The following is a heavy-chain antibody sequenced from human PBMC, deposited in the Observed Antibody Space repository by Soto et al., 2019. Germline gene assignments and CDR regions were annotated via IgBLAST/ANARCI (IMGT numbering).Heavy chain of an antibody. CDR2: VYHTGST. V-gene: IGHV4-61*03. CDR1: GDSVGSGSYY. D-gene: IGHD3-10*01. J-gene: IGHJ4*02. Sequence: QVHLQESGPGLVRPSETLSLTCAVSGDSVGSGSYYWTWIRQPPGKGLEFVGHVYHTGSTNYNPSLMIRLPLSVDTSKNHFTLRRRSVTVADTAMYYCARAGAFGDTRMFVFHWGQGVLVTVSS. CDR3: ARAGAFGDTRMFVFH.